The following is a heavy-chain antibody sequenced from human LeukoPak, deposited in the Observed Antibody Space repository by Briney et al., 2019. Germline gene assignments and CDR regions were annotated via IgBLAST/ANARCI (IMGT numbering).Heavy chain of an antibody. CDR3: ARGIVVVPAAHDAFDI. CDR1: GYSFTSYW. D-gene: IGHD2-2*01. V-gene: IGHV5-51*01. Sequence: GESLKISCKGSGYSFTSYWIGWVRQMPGKGLEWMGIIYPGDSDTRYSPSFQGQVTISADKSISTAYLQWSGLKASDTAMYYCARGIVVVPAAHDAFDIWGQGTMVTVSS. CDR2: IYPGDSDT. J-gene: IGHJ3*02.